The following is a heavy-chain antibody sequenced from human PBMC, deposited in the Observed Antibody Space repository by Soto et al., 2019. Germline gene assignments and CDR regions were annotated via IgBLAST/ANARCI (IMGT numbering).Heavy chain of an antibody. CDR3: ARAGIAYCTSTTCYLYYYVMDV. CDR2: INPKSGST. V-gene: IGHV1-46*01. Sequence: GASVKVSCKASGYTVTSYYMHWVRRVPGQGLEWMGIINPKSGSTTYAEKFQGRVTMTRDTSTNTVYMELTSLTSGDTAVYYCARAGIAYCTSTTCYLYYYVMDVWGQGTTVTVSS. CDR1: GYTVTSYY. J-gene: IGHJ6*02. D-gene: IGHD2-2*01.